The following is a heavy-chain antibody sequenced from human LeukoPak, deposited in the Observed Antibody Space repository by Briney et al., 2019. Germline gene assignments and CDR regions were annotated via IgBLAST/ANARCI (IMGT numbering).Heavy chain of an antibody. D-gene: IGHD3-16*01. J-gene: IGHJ4*02. Sequence: PGGSLRLSCAASGFRFDAYAMHWVRQVPGKGLEWVSGISWGSGIKAYADPLKGRATISRDNVERSLYLQMNSLRPEDTAFYYCVKDMYTYGPPNFDHWGQGTLVAVSS. V-gene: IGHV3-9*01. CDR2: ISWGSGIK. CDR1: GFRFDAYA. CDR3: VKDMYTYGPPNFDH.